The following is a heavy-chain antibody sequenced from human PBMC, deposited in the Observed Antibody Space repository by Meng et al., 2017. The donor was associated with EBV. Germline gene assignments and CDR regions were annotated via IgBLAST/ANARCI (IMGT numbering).Heavy chain of an antibody. CDR2: INHSGST. CDR3: ARGDYTNYPRWFDP. V-gene: IGHV4-34*01. CDR1: GGSFSGYY. J-gene: IGHJ5*02. Sequence: QVQLQQWGAGLLKPSEAPSLTCAVYGGSFSGYYWRWIRQPPGKGLEWIGEINHSGSTNYNPSLKSRVTISVDTSKNQFSLKLTSLTAADTAIYYCARGDYTNYPRWFDPWGQGTLVTVSS. D-gene: IGHD4-11*01.